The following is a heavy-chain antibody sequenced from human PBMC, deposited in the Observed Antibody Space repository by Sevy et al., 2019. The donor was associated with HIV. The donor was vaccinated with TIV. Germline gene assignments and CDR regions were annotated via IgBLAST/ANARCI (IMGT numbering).Heavy chain of an antibody. J-gene: IGHJ4*02. Sequence: GGSLRLSCAVSGFTVSSNFMSWVRQAPGKGLEWVSVIWLTGTTYYADSVKGRFTISRDNAKNSLYLQMNSLRAEDTAIYYCARDGGCTSTSCLLYFDYWGQGTPVTVSS. CDR1: GFTVSSNF. CDR3: ARDGGCTSTSCLLYFDY. V-gene: IGHV3-53*01. CDR2: IWLTGTT. D-gene: IGHD2-2*01.